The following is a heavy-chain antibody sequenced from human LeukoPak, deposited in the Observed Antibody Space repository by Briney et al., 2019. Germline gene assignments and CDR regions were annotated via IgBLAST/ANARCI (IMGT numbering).Heavy chain of an antibody. CDR2: IHPGDSET. CDR1: GYTFTNYW. J-gene: IGHJ4*02. V-gene: IGHV5-51*07. CDR3: ATSRRSGWYFDY. D-gene: IGHD6-19*01. Sequence: PGESLKISCWATGYTFTNYWIGWVHQMPGKGLEWMGIIHPGDSETSYSPSFHGHVTISADKSISTTYLQWRSLKASDTAMYYCATSRRSGWYFDYWGQGTLVTVSS.